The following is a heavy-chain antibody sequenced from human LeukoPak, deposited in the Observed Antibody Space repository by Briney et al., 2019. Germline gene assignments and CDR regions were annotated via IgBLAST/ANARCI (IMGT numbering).Heavy chain of an antibody. V-gene: IGHV4-59*01. Sequence: PSQTLSLTCTVSGGSISSYYWSWIRQPPGKGLEWIGYIYYCGSTNYNPSLKSRVTISVDKSKNQFSLKLSSVPAADTAVYYCASMRYYGSGEGYWGQGTLVTVSS. CDR1: GGSISSYY. CDR2: IYYCGST. D-gene: IGHD3-10*01. J-gene: IGHJ4*02. CDR3: ASMRYYGSGEGY.